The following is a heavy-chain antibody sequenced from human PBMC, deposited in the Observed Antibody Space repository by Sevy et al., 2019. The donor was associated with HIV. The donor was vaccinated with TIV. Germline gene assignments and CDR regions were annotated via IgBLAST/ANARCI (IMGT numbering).Heavy chain of an antibody. Sequence: GGSLRLSCAASGFTVSSNYMSWVRQAPGKGLEWVSVIYSGGSTYYADSVKGRFTISRANSKNTRYLQMNSRRAEDTAVYYCARLIQYDFWSGYYLDYWGQGTLVTVSS. D-gene: IGHD3-3*01. CDR2: IYSGGST. J-gene: IGHJ4*02. CDR1: GFTVSSNY. V-gene: IGHV3-53*01. CDR3: ARLIQYDFWSGYYLDY.